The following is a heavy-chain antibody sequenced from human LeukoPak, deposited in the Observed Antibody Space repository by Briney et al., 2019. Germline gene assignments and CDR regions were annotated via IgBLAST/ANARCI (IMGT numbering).Heavy chain of an antibody. J-gene: IGHJ4*02. CDR3: ARAHRQLERLGRYYFDY. CDR2: IIPIFGTA. D-gene: IGHD1-1*01. V-gene: IGHV1-69*13. Sequence: SVKVSRKASGGTFSNHAVSWVRQAPGQGLEWMGGIIPIFGTANYAQKFQGRVTITADESTSTAYMELSSLRSEDTAVYYCARAHRQLERLGRYYFDYWGQGTLVTVSS. CDR1: GGTFSNHA.